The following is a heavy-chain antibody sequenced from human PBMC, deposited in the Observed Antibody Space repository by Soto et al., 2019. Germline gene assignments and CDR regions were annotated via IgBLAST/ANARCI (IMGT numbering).Heavy chain of an antibody. J-gene: IGHJ5*02. Sequence: ASVKVSCKASGYTFTSYGTSWVRQAPGQGLEWMGWISAYNGNTNYAQKLQGRVTMTTDTSTSTAYMELRSLRSDDTAVYYCARDPSVLRSSGSHNWFDPWGQGTLVTVSS. D-gene: IGHD3-22*01. V-gene: IGHV1-18*01. CDR2: ISAYNGNT. CDR3: ARDPSVLRSSGSHNWFDP. CDR1: GYTFTSYG.